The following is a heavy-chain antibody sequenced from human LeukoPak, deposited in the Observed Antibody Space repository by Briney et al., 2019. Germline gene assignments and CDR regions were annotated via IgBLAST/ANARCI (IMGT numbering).Heavy chain of an antibody. CDR3: ARDAPTYYYDSSVWFDP. J-gene: IGHJ5*02. D-gene: IGHD3-22*01. Sequence: GGSLRLSCAASGFTFSSYAMSWVRQAPGKGLEWLSTISGSGASPYYADSVKGRFTISRDNAKNSLYLQMNSLRAEDTAVYYCARDAPTYYYDSSVWFDPWGQGTLVTVSS. CDR2: ISGSGASP. CDR1: GFTFSSYA. V-gene: IGHV3-23*01.